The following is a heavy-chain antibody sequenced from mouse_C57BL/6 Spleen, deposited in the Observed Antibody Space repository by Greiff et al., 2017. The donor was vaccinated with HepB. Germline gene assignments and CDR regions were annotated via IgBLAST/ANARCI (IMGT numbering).Heavy chain of an antibody. V-gene: IGHV1-26*01. Sequence: EVQLQQSGPELVKPGASVKISCKASGYTFTDYYMNWVKQSHGKSLEWIGDINPNNGGTSYNQKFKGKATLTVDKSSSTAYMELRSLTSEDSAVYYCARAEAVYGSSYDWYFDVWGTGTTVTVSS. CDR3: ARAEAVYGSSYDWYFDV. CDR2: INPNNGGT. J-gene: IGHJ1*03. D-gene: IGHD1-1*01. CDR1: GYTFTDYY.